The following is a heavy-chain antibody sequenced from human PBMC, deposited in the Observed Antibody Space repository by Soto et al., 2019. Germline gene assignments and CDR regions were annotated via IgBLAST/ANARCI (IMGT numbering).Heavy chain of an antibody. CDR1: GYSFANYW. CDR3: ARPGAPTDTVVYDF. Sequence: GESLKISCKASGYSFANYWVGWVCQKPGKGLEWMGVIYPGDSETTYSPSFEGQVIISVDRSRGTAFLEWSSLKASDTAMYYCARPGAPTDTVVYDFWGQGTQVTVSS. V-gene: IGHV5-51*01. J-gene: IGHJ4*02. D-gene: IGHD5-18*01. CDR2: IYPGDSET.